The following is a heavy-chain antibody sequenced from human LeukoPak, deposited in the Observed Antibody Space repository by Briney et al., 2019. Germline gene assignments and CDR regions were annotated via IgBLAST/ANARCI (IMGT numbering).Heavy chain of an antibody. J-gene: IGHJ2*01. CDR1: GYSFTTYW. CDR2: IYPDGSDT. D-gene: IGHD3-22*01. Sequence: GESLEISCKASGYSFTTYWIGWVRQMPGEGLEWMGIIYPDGSDTRYSPSFQGQVTMSADKSNSTASLQWSSLKSSDTAVYYCARLGQKMRYYYFDIWGRGTLVTVSS. CDR3: ARLGQKMRYYYFDI. V-gene: IGHV5-51*01.